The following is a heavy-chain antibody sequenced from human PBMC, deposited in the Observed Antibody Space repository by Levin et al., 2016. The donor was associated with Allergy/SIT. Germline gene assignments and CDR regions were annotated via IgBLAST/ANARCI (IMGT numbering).Heavy chain of an antibody. Sequence: SETLSLTCAVYGGSFTGSYWTWIRQPPGRGLEWIGEINHVGSTTYNASLKSRVTISKDTSKNEFSLNLRSVTAADTAVYYCARLGYPTTRGTDCWGQGTLVTISS. CDR2: INHVGST. J-gene: IGHJ4*02. CDR3: ARLGYPTTRGTDC. CDR1: GGSFTGSY. V-gene: IGHV4-34*01. D-gene: IGHD2-15*01.